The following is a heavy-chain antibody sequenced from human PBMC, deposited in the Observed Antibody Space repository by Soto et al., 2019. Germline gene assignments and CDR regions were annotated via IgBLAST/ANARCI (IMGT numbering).Heavy chain of an antibody. Sequence: QVQLQESGPGLVKPSQTLSLTCTVSGGSISSGDYYWSWIRQPPGKGLEWIGYIYYSGSTYYNPSFKGRVTISVDPSKCQFSLKLSSVTAADTAVYYCARVGVFGATTIDYWGQGTLVTVSS. CDR1: GGSISSGDYY. CDR2: IYYSGST. CDR3: ARVGVFGATTIDY. V-gene: IGHV4-30-4*01. D-gene: IGHD3-10*02. J-gene: IGHJ4*02.